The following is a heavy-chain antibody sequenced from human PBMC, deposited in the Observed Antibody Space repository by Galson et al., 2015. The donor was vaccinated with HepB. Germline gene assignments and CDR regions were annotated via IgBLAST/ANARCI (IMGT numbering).Heavy chain of an antibody. J-gene: IGHJ4*02. CDR2: INPNSGGT. CDR1: GYTFTGYY. D-gene: IGHD2-2*01. Sequence: SVKVSCKASGYTFTGYYMHWVRQAPGQGLEWMGRINPNSGGTNYAQKFQGRVTMTRDTSISTAYMELSRLRSDDTVVYYCAREVVSAELWDHYFDYWGQGTLVTVSS. CDR3: AREVVSAELWDHYFDY. V-gene: IGHV1-2*05.